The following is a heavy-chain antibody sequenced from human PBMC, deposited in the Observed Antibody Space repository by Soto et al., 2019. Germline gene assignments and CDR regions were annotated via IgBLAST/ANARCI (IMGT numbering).Heavy chain of an antibody. D-gene: IGHD6-13*01. J-gene: IGHJ4*02. V-gene: IGHV3-30*18. CDR2: ISYDGSNK. CDR3: AKDAPPKQQLDGRIDY. CDR1: GFTFSNYG. Sequence: QVQLVESGGGVVQPGRSLRLSCAASGFTFSNYGMHWVRQAPGKGLEWVAVISYDGSNKYYAGSVKGRFTISRDNSKNTLYLQMNSLRPEDTAVYYCAKDAPPKQQLDGRIDYWGQGTLVTVSS.